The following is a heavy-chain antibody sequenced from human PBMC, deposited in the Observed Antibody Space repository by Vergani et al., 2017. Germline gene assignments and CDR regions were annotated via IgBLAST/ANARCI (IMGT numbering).Heavy chain of an antibody. Sequence: QLQLQESGSGLVKPSQTLSLTCAVSGGSISSGGYSWSWIRQPPGKGLEWIGYIYHSGSTYYNPSLKSRVTISVDRSKNQFSLKLSSVPAADTAVYYCARSKGGSSKSGFDYWGQGTLVTVSS. V-gene: IGHV4-30-2*01. CDR3: ARSKGGSSKSGFDY. D-gene: IGHD6-6*01. J-gene: IGHJ4*02. CDR2: IYHSGST. CDR1: GGSISSGGYS.